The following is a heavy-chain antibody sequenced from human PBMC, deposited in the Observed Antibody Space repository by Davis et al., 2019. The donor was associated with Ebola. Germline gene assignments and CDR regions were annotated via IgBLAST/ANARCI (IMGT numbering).Heavy chain of an antibody. J-gene: IGHJ4*02. Sequence: GGSLRLSCAASGFTFSSYSMNWIRQAPGKGLEWVANIKQDGSEKYYVDSVKGRFTISRDNAKNSLYLQMDSLRAEDTAVYYCAIRSGYWGQGTLVTVSS. V-gene: IGHV3-7*01. CDR3: AIRSGY. D-gene: IGHD3-10*01. CDR2: IKQDGSEK. CDR1: GFTFSSYS.